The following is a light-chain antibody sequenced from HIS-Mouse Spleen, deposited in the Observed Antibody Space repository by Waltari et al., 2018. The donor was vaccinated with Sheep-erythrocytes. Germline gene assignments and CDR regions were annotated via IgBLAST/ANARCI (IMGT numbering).Light chain of an antibody. J-gene: IGLJ3*02. CDR3: CSYAGSSTPWV. Sequence: QSALTQPASVSGSPGQSITISCTGTSRDVGSYNLVSWYQQHPGKAPKLMIYEGSKPPSGVSNRFSGSKSGNTASLTISGLQAEDEADYYCCSYAGSSTPWVFGGGTKLTVL. CDR1: SRDVGSYNL. CDR2: EGS. V-gene: IGLV2-23*01.